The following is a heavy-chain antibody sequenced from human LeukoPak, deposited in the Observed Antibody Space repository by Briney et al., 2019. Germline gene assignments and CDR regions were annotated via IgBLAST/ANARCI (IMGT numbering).Heavy chain of an antibody. CDR2: ISAYNGNT. V-gene: IGHV1-18*04. J-gene: IGHJ3*02. CDR3: ARDPPRGDYGDYTAFDI. CDR1: GYTFTSYG. Sequence: ASVKVSCKASGYTFTSYGISWVRQAPGQGLEWMGWISAYNGNTNYAQKLQGRVTMTTDTSTSTAYMELSSLRSDDTAVYYCARDPPRGDYGDYTAFDIWGQGTMVTVSS. D-gene: IGHD4-17*01.